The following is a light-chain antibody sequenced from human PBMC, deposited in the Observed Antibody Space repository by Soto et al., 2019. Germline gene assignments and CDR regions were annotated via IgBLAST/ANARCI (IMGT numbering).Light chain of an antibody. CDR1: QGINNY. CDR2: DAS. J-gene: IGKJ1*01. V-gene: IGKV1-27*01. CDR3: QKYNSAPWT. Sequence: DIQMTQSPASLSASVGDRVIITCRASQGINNYLVWYQQKLGRAPKVLIYDASTLHSGVPSRFSGSGSGTDFTLTISSLQPEDVATYYCQKYNSAPWTFGQGTKVEIK.